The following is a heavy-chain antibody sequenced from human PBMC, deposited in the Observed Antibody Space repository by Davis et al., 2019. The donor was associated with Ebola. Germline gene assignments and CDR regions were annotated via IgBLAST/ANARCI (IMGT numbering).Heavy chain of an antibody. CDR1: GYSFTGYY. CDR2: INPTSGGT. Sequence: AASVKVSCKASGYSFTGYYIHWVRQAPGQGLEWMGWINPTSGGTTYAAKFQGSVTLSRDTSINTVYMELSSLTSGDTAVYYCAREDGDNEDNYYHYGMDVWGQGTTVTVPS. CDR3: AREDGDNEDNYYHYGMDV. D-gene: IGHD4-17*01. V-gene: IGHV1-2*04. J-gene: IGHJ6*02.